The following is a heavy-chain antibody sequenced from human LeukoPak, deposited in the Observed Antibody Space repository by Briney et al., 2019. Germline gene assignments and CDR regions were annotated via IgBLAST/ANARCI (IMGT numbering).Heavy chain of an antibody. CDR2: INPNSGGT. J-gene: IGHJ4*02. D-gene: IGHD2-15*01. CDR1: GHTFTSYY. V-gene: IGHV1-2*02. Sequence: ASVKVSCKASGHTFTSYYMHWVRQAPGQGLEWMGWINPNSGGTNYAQKFQGRVTMTRDTSISTAYMELSRLRSDDTAVYYCARVPLYCSGGSCFIDYWGQGTLVTVSS. CDR3: ARVPLYCSGGSCFIDY.